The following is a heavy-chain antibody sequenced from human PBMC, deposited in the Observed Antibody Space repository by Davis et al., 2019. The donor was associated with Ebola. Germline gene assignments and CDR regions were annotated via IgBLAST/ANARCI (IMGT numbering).Heavy chain of an antibody. Sequence: MPSETLSLTCTVSGVSITNPGNSWSWIRQTPGKGLEWIGFIYPSGSAYYNPSLKSRVTISLGTSGNQFSLNLNSVTAADTAVYYCARRAPFYYYDSSGYSTHYGMDVWGKGTTVTVSS. V-gene: IGHV4-30-2*01. CDR3: ARRAPFYYYDSSGYSTHYGMDV. J-gene: IGHJ6*04. D-gene: IGHD3-22*01. CDR2: IYPSGSA. CDR1: GVSITNPGNS.